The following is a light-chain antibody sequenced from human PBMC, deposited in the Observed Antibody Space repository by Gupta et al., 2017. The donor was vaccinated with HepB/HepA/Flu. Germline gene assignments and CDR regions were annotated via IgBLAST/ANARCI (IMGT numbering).Light chain of an antibody. CDR2: WAS. CDR1: QSLLFGSNNKNY. J-gene: IGKJ2*01. CDR3: DQYYNTPYT. V-gene: IGKV4-1*01. Sequence: IVMPQSPVSLAVSLGERATINCRSSQSLLFGSNNKNYLAWYQQKPGLPPRLLIYWASTRESGVPDRFSGSGSGTDFTLTISSRQAEDVAVYFWDQYYNTPYTFGQGTKLEIE.